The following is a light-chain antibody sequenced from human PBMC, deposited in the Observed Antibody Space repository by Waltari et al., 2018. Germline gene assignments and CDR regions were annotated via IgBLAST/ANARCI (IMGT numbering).Light chain of an antibody. Sequence: IVMPQSPNSLAVSLGERAAINCKSRQSVYYTSNNKNYLAWYQQKPGQPPKMIISWASTRESGVPDRFSGSGSVTDFTLTISSLQAEDVAVYYCQQYFNAGTFGQGTKVEIK. CDR1: QSVYYTSNNKNY. J-gene: IGKJ1*01. CDR3: QQYFNAGT. CDR2: WAS. V-gene: IGKV4-1*01.